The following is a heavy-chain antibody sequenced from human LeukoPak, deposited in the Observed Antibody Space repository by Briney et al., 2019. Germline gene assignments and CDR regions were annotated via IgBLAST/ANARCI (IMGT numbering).Heavy chain of an antibody. CDR3: ARDWHHYYGHQGYYMDV. CDR1: GAWFSSYA. Sequence: SAVNVSCKASGAWFSSYAISWVRQAPGQGLEWMGGIIPIFGTAYYAQKFQGRVTIIADESTSTAYMQLSSLRSEDTAVYYCARDWHHYYGHQGYYMDVWGKGTTVTVSS. CDR2: IIPIFGTA. V-gene: IGHV1-69*01. D-gene: IGHD3-10*01. J-gene: IGHJ6*03.